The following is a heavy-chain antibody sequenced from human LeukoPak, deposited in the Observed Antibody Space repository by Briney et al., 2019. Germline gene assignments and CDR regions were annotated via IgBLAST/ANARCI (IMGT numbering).Heavy chain of an antibody. J-gene: IGHJ6*02. CDR3: ARERFLEWLFYDGMDV. CDR1: GYTFTSYD. CDR2: MNPNSGNT. D-gene: IGHD3-3*01. Sequence: ASVKVSCKASGYTFTSYDINWVRRATGQGLEWMGWMNPNSGNTGYAQKFQGRVTMTRNTSISTAYMELSSLRSEDTAVYYCARERFLEWLFYDGMDVWGQGTTVTVSS. V-gene: IGHV1-8*01.